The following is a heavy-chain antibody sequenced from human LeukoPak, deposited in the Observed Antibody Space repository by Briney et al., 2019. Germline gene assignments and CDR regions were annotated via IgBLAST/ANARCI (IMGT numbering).Heavy chain of an antibody. V-gene: IGHV1-2*02. CDR1: GYRFISNY. CDR3: AREGSYCVGGDCYSFDF. Sequence: ASVKLSCKASGYRFISNYIQWVRQAPGLGPEWMGWMHAGNGNTRYAEKFLGRVIMTRDTSINTAYMDLSSLRSDDTAVYYCAREGSYCVGGDCYSFDFWGQGTLVTVSS. J-gene: IGHJ4*02. CDR2: MHAGNGNT. D-gene: IGHD2-21*02.